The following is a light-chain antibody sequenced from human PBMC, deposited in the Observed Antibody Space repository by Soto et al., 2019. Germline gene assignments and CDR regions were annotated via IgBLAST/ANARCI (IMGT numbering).Light chain of an antibody. CDR2: EVN. CDR3: NXYTSSSTRV. CDR1: SSDVGGYNY. J-gene: IGLJ2*01. Sequence: QSVLTQPASVSGSPGQSITISCTGTSSDVGGYNYVSWYQQHPGKAPKLMIYEVNNRPSGVSNRFSGSKSGNTASLTISGXXXXXXXXXXCNXYTSSSTRVFGGGTKLTVL. V-gene: IGLV2-14*01.